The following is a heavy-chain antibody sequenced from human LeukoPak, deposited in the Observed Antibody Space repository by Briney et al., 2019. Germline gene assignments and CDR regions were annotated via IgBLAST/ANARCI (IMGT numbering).Heavy chain of an antibody. CDR2: ISGSGNAK. V-gene: IGHV3-48*01. J-gene: IGHJ4*02. CDR3: ARDYVYAFDY. CDR1: GFSFSSYS. D-gene: IGHD2/OR15-2a*01. Sequence: GGSLRLSCAASGFSFSSYSMSWVRQAPGKGREWVSYISGSGNAKHYTDSVKGRFTISRDNAKNALYLQMNSLRAEDTAVSFCARDYVYAFDYWGQGTLVTVSS.